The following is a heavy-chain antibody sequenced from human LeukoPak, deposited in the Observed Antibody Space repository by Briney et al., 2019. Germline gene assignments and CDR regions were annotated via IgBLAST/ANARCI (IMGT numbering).Heavy chain of an antibody. CDR1: GVSISSYY. V-gene: IGHV4-59*12. J-gene: IGHJ3*02. CDR3: TKSDGYGLIRI. CDR2: IYYTGNT. Sequence: SETLSLTCTVSGVSISSYYWNWIRQPPGKGLEWIWYIYYTGNTYYNTSLKSRVTISLDTSKNQFSLKVISMTAADTAAYYCTKSDGYGLIRICGRGTMVTVSS. D-gene: IGHD3-10*01.